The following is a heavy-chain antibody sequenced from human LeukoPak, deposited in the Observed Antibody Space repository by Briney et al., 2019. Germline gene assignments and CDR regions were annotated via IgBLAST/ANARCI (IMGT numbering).Heavy chain of an antibody. D-gene: IGHD6-13*01. CDR2: IYYSGST. CDR1: GGSISSSSYY. CDR3: ARDKYSSSWYGGSWFDP. V-gene: IGHV4-39*07. J-gene: IGHJ5*02. Sequence: SETLSLTCTVSGGSISSSSYYWGWIRQPPGKGLEWIGSIYYSGSTYYNPSLKSRVTISVDTSKNQFSLKLSSVTAADTAVYYCARDKYSSSWYGGSWFDPWGQGTLVTVSS.